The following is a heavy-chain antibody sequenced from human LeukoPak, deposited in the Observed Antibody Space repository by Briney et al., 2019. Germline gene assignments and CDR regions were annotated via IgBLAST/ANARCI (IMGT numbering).Heavy chain of an antibody. CDR3: ARDRGYAFDI. Sequence: GGSLRLSCVASGFNVTSNQMSWVRQAPGKGLEWVSVIYSGGSTNYADSVKGRITISRDNSKNTLYLQMNSLRAEDTAVYYCARDRGYAFDIWGQGAMVIVSS. J-gene: IGHJ3*02. CDR2: IYSGGST. V-gene: IGHV3-66*01. D-gene: IGHD5-24*01. CDR1: GFNVTSNQ.